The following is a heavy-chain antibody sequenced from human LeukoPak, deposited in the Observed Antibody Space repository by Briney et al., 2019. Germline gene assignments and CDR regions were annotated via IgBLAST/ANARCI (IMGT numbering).Heavy chain of an antibody. Sequence: PAGGSLRLSCAAFGFTFSSYAMHWVRQAPGKGLEWVAMISYDGTDKYYTESMKGRFTISRDNSKNTLYLQMSSLRPADTAVYYCAREASGSTPDYWGQGTLVTISS. J-gene: IGHJ4*02. D-gene: IGHD6-19*01. V-gene: IGHV3-30*04. CDR1: GFTFSSYA. CDR3: AREASGSTPDY. CDR2: ISYDGTDK.